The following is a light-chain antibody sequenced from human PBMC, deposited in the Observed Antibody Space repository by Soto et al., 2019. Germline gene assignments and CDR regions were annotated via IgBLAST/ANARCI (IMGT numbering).Light chain of an antibody. Sequence: EIVLTQSPGTLSLSPGERATLSCRASQSVSSGYLAWYQQKPGQAPRLLISGASSRATGIPDRFSGSGSGTDFTLTISRLEPEDFTVYYCQQYESSPGTFGQGTKVEIK. CDR3: QQYESSPGT. V-gene: IGKV3-20*01. J-gene: IGKJ1*01. CDR2: GAS. CDR1: QSVSSGY.